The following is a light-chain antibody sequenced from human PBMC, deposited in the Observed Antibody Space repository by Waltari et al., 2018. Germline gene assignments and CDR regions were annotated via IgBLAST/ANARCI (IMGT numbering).Light chain of an antibody. CDR3: QAWDSSTAV. J-gene: IGLJ2*01. V-gene: IGLV3-1*01. CDR1: KLGNQF. Sequence: SFDLTQPPSVSVSPGQTASITCSGDKLGNQFACWYQQKPGQSPVLVIYQDKKRPSGIPERFSGSNSGNTATLTISGTQAMDEADYYCQAWDSSTAVFGGGTKLTVL. CDR2: QDK.